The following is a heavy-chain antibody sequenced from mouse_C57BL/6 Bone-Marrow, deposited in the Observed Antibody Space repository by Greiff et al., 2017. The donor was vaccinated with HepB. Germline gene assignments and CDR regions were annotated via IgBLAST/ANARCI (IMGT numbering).Heavy chain of an antibody. CDR3: ARILYYYGSSWYYFDY. V-gene: IGHV1-63*01. J-gene: IGHJ2*01. D-gene: IGHD1-1*01. CDR1: GYTFTNYW. Sequence: QVQLKQSGAELVRPGTSVKMSCKASGYTFTNYWIGWAKQRPGHGLEWIGDIYPGGGYTNYNEKFKGKATLTADKSSSTAYMQFSSLTSEDSAIYYCARILYYYGSSWYYFDYWGQGTTLTVSS. CDR2: IYPGGGYT.